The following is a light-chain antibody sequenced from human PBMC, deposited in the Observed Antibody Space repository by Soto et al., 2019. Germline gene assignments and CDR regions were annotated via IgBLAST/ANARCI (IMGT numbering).Light chain of an antibody. CDR1: TSDVGTYNL. Sequence: PVLTQPAYVSGSPGQSITISCTGTTSDVGTYNLVSWYQHHPGKAPQLIIFEVTKRPSGVSDRFSGSKSGNTASLTISGLLGEDEADYYCCSFAGRSPPTSVFGTGTKVTVL. J-gene: IGLJ1*01. CDR3: CSFAGRSPPTSV. V-gene: IGLV2-23*02. CDR2: EVT.